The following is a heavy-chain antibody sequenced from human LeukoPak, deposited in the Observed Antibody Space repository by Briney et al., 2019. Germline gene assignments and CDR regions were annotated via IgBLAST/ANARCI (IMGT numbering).Heavy chain of an antibody. CDR2: IGASNGNT. J-gene: IGHJ4*02. CDR3: ARGEYHFDY. CDR1: GYTFASYG. V-gene: IGHV1-18*01. D-gene: IGHD2/OR15-2a*01. Sequence: RASVKVSCKASGYTFASYGISWVRQAPGQGLEWMGWIGASNGNTKYAQNLQGRVTMTTDTSTSTAYMDLRSLKSDDTAVYYCARGEYHFDYWGQGTLVTVSS.